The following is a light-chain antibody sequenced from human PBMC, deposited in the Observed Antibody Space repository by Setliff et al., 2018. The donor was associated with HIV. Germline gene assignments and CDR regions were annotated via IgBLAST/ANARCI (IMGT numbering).Light chain of an antibody. Sequence: SYELTQPRSVSVSPGQTASITCSGDKLGERYACWYQQKTGQSPVLVMYQDDKRPSGIPERFSGSNSGNTATLTITGTQPMDEADYYCQVWYVNTVVFGGGTK. V-gene: IGLV3-1*01. J-gene: IGLJ2*01. CDR1: KLGERY. CDR2: QDD. CDR3: QVWYVNTVV.